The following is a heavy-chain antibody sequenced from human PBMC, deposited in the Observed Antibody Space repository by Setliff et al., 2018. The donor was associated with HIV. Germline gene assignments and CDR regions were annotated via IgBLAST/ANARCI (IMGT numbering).Heavy chain of an antibody. Sequence: SETLFLTCAVSGYSISSGCYWGWIRQPPGKGLEWIGSMYHTGSTYYSPSLNSRFTISVDTSKNQFSLKLRSVTAADTAVYYCARQPLYNDYDWRSYYFDYWGQGSLVTVSS. J-gene: IGHJ4*02. CDR1: GYSISSGCY. V-gene: IGHV4-38-2*01. CDR3: ARQPLYNDYDWRSYYFDY. D-gene: IGHD5-12*01. CDR2: MYHTGST.